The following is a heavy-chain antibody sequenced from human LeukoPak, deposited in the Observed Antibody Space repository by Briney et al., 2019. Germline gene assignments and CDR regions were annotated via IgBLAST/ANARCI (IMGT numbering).Heavy chain of an antibody. D-gene: IGHD3-10*01. CDR2: IKQDGSEK. Sequence: PGGSLRLSRAASGFTFSSYGMHWVRQAPGKGLEWVANIKQDGSEKYYVDSVKGRFTISRDNAKNSLYLQMNSLRAEDTAVYYCARSLLLWFGELPGYMDVWGKGTTVTVSS. CDR1: GFTFSSYG. V-gene: IGHV3-7*01. CDR3: ARSLLLWFGELPGYMDV. J-gene: IGHJ6*03.